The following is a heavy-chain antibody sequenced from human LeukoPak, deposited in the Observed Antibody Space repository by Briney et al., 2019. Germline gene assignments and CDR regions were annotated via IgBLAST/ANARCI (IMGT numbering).Heavy chain of an antibody. J-gene: IGHJ6*03. Sequence: SETLSLTCAVYGGSFSGYYWSWIRQPPGKGLEWIGEINHSGSTNYNPSLKGRVTISVDTSKDQFSLKLSSVTAADTAVYYCATSSSGYYDFWSGYYYMDVWGKGTTVTVSS. V-gene: IGHV4-34*01. CDR3: ATSSSGYYDFWSGYYYMDV. CDR1: GGSFSGYY. D-gene: IGHD3-3*01. CDR2: INHSGST.